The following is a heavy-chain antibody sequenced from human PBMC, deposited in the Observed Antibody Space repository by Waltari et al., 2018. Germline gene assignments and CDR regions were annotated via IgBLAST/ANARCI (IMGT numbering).Heavy chain of an antibody. CDR2: IYYSGST. J-gene: IGHJ5*02. CDR1: GGSISSYY. V-gene: IGHV4-59*01. Sequence: QVQLQESGPGLVKPSETLSLTCTASGGSISSYYWSWIRQPPGKGLEWSGYIYYSGSTNHHPSLKSRVTISVDTSKNQFSLKLSSVTAADTAVYYCASLGRSNWFDPWGQGTLVTVSS. CDR3: ASLGRSNWFDP.